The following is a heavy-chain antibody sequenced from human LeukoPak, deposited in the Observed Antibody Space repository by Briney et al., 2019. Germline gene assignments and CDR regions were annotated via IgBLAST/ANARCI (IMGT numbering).Heavy chain of an antibody. CDR3: ARVSRDGCNYWGYFDY. D-gene: IGHD5-24*01. Sequence: SQTLSLTCTVSGGSISSGDYYWSWIRQPPGKGLEWIGYIYYSGSTNYNPSLKSRVTISVDTSKNQFSLKLTSVTAADTAVYYCARVSRDGCNYWGYFDYWGQGTLVTVSS. CDR2: IYYSGST. J-gene: IGHJ4*02. V-gene: IGHV4-30-4*08. CDR1: GGSISSGDYY.